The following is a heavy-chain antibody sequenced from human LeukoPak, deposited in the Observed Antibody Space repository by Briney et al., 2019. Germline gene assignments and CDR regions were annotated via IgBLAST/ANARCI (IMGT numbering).Heavy chain of an antibody. V-gene: IGHV3-13*01. D-gene: IGHD4-17*01. Sequence: PGGSLRLSCAASGFTFSSYDIHWVRQATGKGLEWVSGIGTAGEIYYPGSVKGRFTISRENAKNSLYLQMNSLRAGDTAVYYCAKSGWSTVTSFNNWFDPWGQGTLVTVSS. J-gene: IGHJ5*02. CDR3: AKSGWSTVTSFNNWFDP. CDR1: GFTFSSYD. CDR2: IGTAGEI.